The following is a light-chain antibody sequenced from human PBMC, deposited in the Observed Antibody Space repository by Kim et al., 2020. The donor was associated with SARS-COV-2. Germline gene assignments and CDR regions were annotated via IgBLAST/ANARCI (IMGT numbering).Light chain of an antibody. J-gene: IGLJ3*02. CDR3: QVWDSSRV. CDR2: YDS. CDR1: NIGSKS. V-gene: IGLV3-21*04. Sequence: SYELTQPPSVSVAPGKTARITCGGNNIGSKSVHWYQQKPGQAPVLVIYYDSDRPSGIPERFSGSNSGNTATLTISRVEAGDEADYCCQVWDSSRVFGGGTQLTVL.